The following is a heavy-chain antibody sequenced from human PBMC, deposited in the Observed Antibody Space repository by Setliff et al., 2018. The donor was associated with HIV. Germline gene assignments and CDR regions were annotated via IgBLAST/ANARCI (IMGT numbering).Heavy chain of an antibody. CDR1: DDSISSNY. CDR3: ARVFVDTAVLRVLEYYFDS. V-gene: IGHV4-4*07. Sequence: ASETLSLTCTVSDDSISSNYWSWIRQSAGKGLEWVGRIYTGGRTNYNPSLKGRVTMSVDTSKNQFSLNLSSVTAADTAVYYCARVFVDTAVLRVLEYYFDSWGRGTLVTVSS. D-gene: IGHD5-18*01. J-gene: IGHJ4*02. CDR2: IYTGGRT.